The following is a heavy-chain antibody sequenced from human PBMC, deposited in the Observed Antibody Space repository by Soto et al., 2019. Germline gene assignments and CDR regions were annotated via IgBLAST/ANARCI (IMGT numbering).Heavy chain of an antibody. CDR2: MNPNSGNT. D-gene: IGHD4-17*01. V-gene: IGHV1-8*01. Sequence: GASVKVSCKASGYTFTSYDINWVRQATGQGLEWMGWMNPNSGNTGYAQKFQGRVTMTRNTSISTAYMELSSLRSEDTAVYYCARGWGTVTTYYYYMDVWGKGTTVTVSS. CDR1: GYTFTSYD. J-gene: IGHJ6*03. CDR3: ARGWGTVTTYYYYMDV.